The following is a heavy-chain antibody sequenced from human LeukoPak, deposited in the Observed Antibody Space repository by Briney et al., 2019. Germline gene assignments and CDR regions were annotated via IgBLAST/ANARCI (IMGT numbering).Heavy chain of an antibody. J-gene: IGHJ5*02. CDR2: IYTSGST. CDR3: ARSVYGSGSYIWFDP. V-gene: IGHV4-61*02. D-gene: IGHD3-10*01. CDR1: GGSISSGSYY. Sequence: SETLSLTCTVSGGSISSGSYYWSWIRQPAGKGLEWIVRIYTSGSTNYNPSLKSRVTISVDTSKNQFSLKLSSVTAADTAVYYCARSVYGSGSYIWFDPWGQGTLVTVSS.